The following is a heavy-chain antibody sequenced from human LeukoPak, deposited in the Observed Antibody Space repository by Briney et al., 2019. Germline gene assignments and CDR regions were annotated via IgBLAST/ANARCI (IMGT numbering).Heavy chain of an antibody. Sequence: PSQTLSLTCTVSGGSISSGGYYWSWIRQPPGKGLEWIGYIYHSGSTYYSPSLKSRVTISVDRSKNQFSLKLSSVTAADTAVYYCARVGSYYDSTTDYWGQGTLVTVSS. J-gene: IGHJ4*02. CDR2: IYHSGST. CDR1: GGSISSGGYY. V-gene: IGHV4-30-2*01. CDR3: ARVGSYYDSTTDY. D-gene: IGHD3-22*01.